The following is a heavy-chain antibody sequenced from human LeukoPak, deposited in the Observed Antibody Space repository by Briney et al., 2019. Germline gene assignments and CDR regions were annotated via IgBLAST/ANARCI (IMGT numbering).Heavy chain of an antibody. CDR1: GGSFSGYY. Sequence: SETLSFTCAVYGGSFSGYYWSWIRQPPGKGLEWIGEINHSGSTNYNPSLKSRVTISVDTSKNQFSLKLSSVTAADTAVYYCARHHLARGLQWLVRNYFDYWGQGTLVTVSS. CDR3: ARHHLARGLQWLVRNYFDY. D-gene: IGHD6-19*01. CDR2: INHSGST. J-gene: IGHJ4*02. V-gene: IGHV4-34*01.